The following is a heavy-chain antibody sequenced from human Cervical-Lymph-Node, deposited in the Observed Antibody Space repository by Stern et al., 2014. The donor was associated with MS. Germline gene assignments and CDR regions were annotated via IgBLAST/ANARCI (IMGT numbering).Heavy chain of an antibody. CDR1: GGSISSGNYY. Sequence: QVQLQESGPGLVKPSQTLSLTCTVSGGSISSGNYYWSWIRQPAGEGLEWIGRIYSSGSTQYNPPLKSRVTISADTSTNQSSLRLGSGTAAEPAVYFWAKGNYDVLNDNGGHGFDIWGQGTMVTVSS. CDR3: AKGNYDVLNDNGGHGFDI. J-gene: IGHJ3*02. CDR2: IYSSGST. D-gene: IGHD3-9*01. V-gene: IGHV4-61*02.